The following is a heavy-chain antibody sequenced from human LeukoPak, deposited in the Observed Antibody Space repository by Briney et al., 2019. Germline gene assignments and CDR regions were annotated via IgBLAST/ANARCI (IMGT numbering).Heavy chain of an antibody. CDR2: IFHRGGT. J-gene: IGHJ4*02. D-gene: IGHD2-15*01. V-gene: IGHV4-30-4*08. CDR3: VREILYCSGGSCYRGPFDN. CDR1: GGSISSGTYY. Sequence: PSQTLSLTCTVSGGSISSGTYYWSWIRQPPGKGLEWIGYIFHRGGTSYNPSLKSRILFSVGTSQNQFSLKLNSVTAADTAVYYCVREILYCSGGSCYRGPFDNWGQGTLVTVSA.